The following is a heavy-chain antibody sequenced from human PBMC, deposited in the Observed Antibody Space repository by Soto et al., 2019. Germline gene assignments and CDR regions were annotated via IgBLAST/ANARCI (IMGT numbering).Heavy chain of an antibody. CDR3: AKDRTKMTWIQLWLPFDY. Sequence: QVQLVASGGGVVQPGRSLRLSCAASGFTFSSYGMHWVRQAPGKGLEWVAVISYDGSNKYYADSVKGRFTISRDNSKNTLYLQMNSLRAEDTAVYYCAKDRTKMTWIQLWLPFDYWGQGTLVTVSS. V-gene: IGHV3-30*18. D-gene: IGHD5-18*01. CDR1: GFTFSSYG. J-gene: IGHJ4*02. CDR2: ISYDGSNK.